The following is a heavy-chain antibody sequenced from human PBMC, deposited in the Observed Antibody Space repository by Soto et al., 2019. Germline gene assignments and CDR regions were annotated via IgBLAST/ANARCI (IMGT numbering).Heavy chain of an antibody. V-gene: IGHV3-33*01. Sequence: QVQLVESGGGVVQPGRSLRLSCAASGFTFSSYGMHWVRQAPGKGLAWVAVIWYDGSNKYYADSVKGRFTISSDNSKNTLYLQMNNLRAEDTAVDYRARKYSSRGEGHHSDYWGQGTLVTGSS. CDR3: ARKYSSRGEGHHSDY. J-gene: IGHJ4*02. CDR1: GFTFSSYG. D-gene: IGHD6-13*01. CDR2: IWYDGSNK.